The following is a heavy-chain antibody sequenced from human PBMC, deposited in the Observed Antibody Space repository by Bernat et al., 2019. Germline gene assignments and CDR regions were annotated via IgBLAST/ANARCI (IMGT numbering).Heavy chain of an antibody. CDR3: ARGYCSSTSCYPYGMDV. CDR1: GYTFTGYY. CDR2: INPNSGGT. J-gene: IGHJ6*02. D-gene: IGHD2-2*01. Sequence: QVQLVQSGAEVKEPGASVKVSCKTSGYTFTGYYMHWVRQAPGQGLEWMGWINPNSGGTNYAQKFQGWVTMTRDTSISTAYMELSRLRSDDTAVYYCARGYCSSTSCYPYGMDVWGQGTTVTVSS. V-gene: IGHV1-2*04.